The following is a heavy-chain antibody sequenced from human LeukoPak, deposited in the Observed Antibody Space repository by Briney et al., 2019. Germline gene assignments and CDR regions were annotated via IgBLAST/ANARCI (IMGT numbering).Heavy chain of an antibody. D-gene: IGHD3-22*01. CDR1: GFTFSSYA. Sequence: PGGSLRLSCAASGFTFSSYAMSWVRQAPGKGLEWVSAISGSGGSTYYADSVKGRFTISRDNSKNTLYLQMNSLRAEDTAVYYCAKGAIEGCTRYYYDSSGCTFDYWGQGTLVTVSS. CDR2: ISGSGGST. J-gene: IGHJ4*02. V-gene: IGHV3-23*01. CDR3: AKGAIEGCTRYYYDSSGCTFDY.